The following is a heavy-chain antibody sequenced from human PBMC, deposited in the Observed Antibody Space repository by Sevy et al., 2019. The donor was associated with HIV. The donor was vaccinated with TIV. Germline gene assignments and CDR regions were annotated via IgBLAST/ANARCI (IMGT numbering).Heavy chain of an antibody. J-gene: IGHJ6*02. CDR2: ISSSGSTI. Sequence: GGSLRLSCAASGFTFSSYEMNWVRQAPGKGLEWVSYISSSGSTIYYADSVKGRFTISRDNAKNSVSLQMHSLRAEDTAVYYCARNGGYADYGMDVWGQGTTVTVSS. CDR3: ARNGGYADYGMDV. CDR1: GFTFSSYE. V-gene: IGHV3-48*03. D-gene: IGHD2-2*01.